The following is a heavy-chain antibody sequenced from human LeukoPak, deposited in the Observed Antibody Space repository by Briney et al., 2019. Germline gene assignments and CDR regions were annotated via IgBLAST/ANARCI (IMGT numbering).Heavy chain of an antibody. J-gene: IGHJ4*02. D-gene: IGHD2-2*01. V-gene: IGHV1-46*01. Sequence: APVKVSCKASGYTFTSSYMHWVRQAPGQGLEWMGIINPSGGSTSYTQKFQGRVTMTRDTSTSTVYMELSSLRSEDTAVYYCARGLYCSSTSCYVGFDYWGQGTLVTVSS. CDR1: GYTFTSSY. CDR3: ARGLYCSSTSCYVGFDY. CDR2: INPSGGST.